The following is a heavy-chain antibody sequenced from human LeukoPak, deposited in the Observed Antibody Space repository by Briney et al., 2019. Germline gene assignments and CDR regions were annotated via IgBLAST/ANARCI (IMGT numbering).Heavy chain of an antibody. J-gene: IGHJ4*02. CDR3: ARGDTAMVDY. Sequence: GGPLRLSCAASGFTFSSYEMNWVRQAPGKELEWVSYISSSDSTIYYADSVKGRFTISRDNAKNSLFLQMNSLRVEDTAVYYCARGDTAMVDYWGQGTLVTVSS. D-gene: IGHD5-18*01. V-gene: IGHV3-48*03. CDR2: ISSSDSTI. CDR1: GFTFSSYE.